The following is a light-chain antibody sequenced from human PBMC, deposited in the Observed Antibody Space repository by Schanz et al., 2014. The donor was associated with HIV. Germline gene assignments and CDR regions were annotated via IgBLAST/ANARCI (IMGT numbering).Light chain of an antibody. CDR3: QQYNSYSQT. CDR1: QSISSY. V-gene: IGKV1-39*01. Sequence: DLQMTQSPSSLSASVGDRVTITCRAGQSISSYVNWYQQKPGKAPKLLIYAASTLQSGVPSRFSGSGSGTEFTLTISSLQPDDFATYYCQQYNSYSQTFGQGTKVEIK. J-gene: IGKJ1*01. CDR2: AAS.